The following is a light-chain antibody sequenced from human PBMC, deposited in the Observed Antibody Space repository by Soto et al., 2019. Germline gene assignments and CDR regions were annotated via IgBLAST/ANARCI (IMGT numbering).Light chain of an antibody. Sequence: QSALTQPASVSGSPGQSITISCTGTSSDVGGYNYVSWYQHHPGKAPKRMIHDVSNRPSGVSNRFSGPKSGNTASLTISGLQAEDEADYYCSSYIPNNSTYVFGTGTKLTVL. CDR2: DVS. V-gene: IGLV2-14*03. CDR1: SSDVGGYNY. CDR3: SSYIPNNSTYV. J-gene: IGLJ1*01.